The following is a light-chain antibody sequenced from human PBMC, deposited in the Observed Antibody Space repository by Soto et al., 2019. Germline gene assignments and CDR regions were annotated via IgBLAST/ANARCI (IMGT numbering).Light chain of an antibody. J-gene: IGKJ4*01. CDR2: GAS. CDR3: QQFHNWPPIT. CDR1: QSVSSSY. Sequence: EIVLTQSPGTLSLSPGERATLSCRASQSVSSSYLAWYQQRPGQAPRLLFYGASTRAAGIPARFSGSGSGTEFTLTISSLQSEDFAVYYCQQFHNWPPITFGGGTKVDIK. V-gene: IGKV3-15*01.